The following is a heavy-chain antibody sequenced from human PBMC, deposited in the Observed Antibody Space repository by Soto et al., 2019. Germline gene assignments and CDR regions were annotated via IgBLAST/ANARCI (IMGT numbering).Heavy chain of an antibody. CDR3: ARWGNNKKLDY. CDR1: GFTCSSNG. J-gene: IGHJ4*02. V-gene: IGHV3-33*01. Sequence: TRWSLRLSCAASGFTCSSNGMHWFRQAPGKGLEWVAVIWYDGSNKYYADSVEGRFTISRDNSKNTLYLQMNTLRAEDTAVYYCARWGNNKKLDYWGQGTLVTVPQ. CDR2: IWYDGSNK. D-gene: IGHD3-16*01.